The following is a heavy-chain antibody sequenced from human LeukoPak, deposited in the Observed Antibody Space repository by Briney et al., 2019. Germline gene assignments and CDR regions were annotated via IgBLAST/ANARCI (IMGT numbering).Heavy chain of an antibody. V-gene: IGHV4-61*10. CDR3: ARGNGGRNWFDP. D-gene: IGHD4-23*01. Sequence: SEALSLTCTVSGGSISGGSYYWSWIRQPAEKGLEWIGRIYHSGSTYYNPSLKSRVTISVDTSKNQFSLKLSSVTAADTAVYYCARGNGGRNWFDPWGQGTLVTVSS. J-gene: IGHJ5*02. CDR2: IYHSGST. CDR1: GGSISGGSYY.